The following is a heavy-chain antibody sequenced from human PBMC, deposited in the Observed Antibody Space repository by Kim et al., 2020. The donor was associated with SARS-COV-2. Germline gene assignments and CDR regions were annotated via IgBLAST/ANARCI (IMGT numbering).Heavy chain of an antibody. D-gene: IGHD1-26*01. CDR3: ARREADGIVSFGTLGY. CDR1: GYTFTSYG. Sequence: ASVKVSCKASGYTFTSYGISWVRQAPGQGLEWMGWISAYNGNTNYAQKLQGRVTMTTDTSTSTAYMELRSLRSDDTAVYYCARREADGIVSFGTLGYWGQGTLVTVSS. V-gene: IGHV1-18*01. CDR2: ISAYNGNT. J-gene: IGHJ4*02.